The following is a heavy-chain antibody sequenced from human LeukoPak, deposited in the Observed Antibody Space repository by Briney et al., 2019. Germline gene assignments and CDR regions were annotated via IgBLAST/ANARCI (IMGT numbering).Heavy chain of an antibody. J-gene: IGHJ3*02. V-gene: IGHV3-23*01. D-gene: IGHD6-19*01. CDR2: ISGSGGST. CDR3: LNQAGAFDI. Sequence: RAGGSLRLSCAASGFTFSSYAMSWVRQAPGKGLEWVSVISGSGGSTYYADSVKGRFTISRDNSKNTLYLQMNSLRAEDTAVYYCLNQAGAFDIWGQGTMVTVSS. CDR1: GFTFSSYA.